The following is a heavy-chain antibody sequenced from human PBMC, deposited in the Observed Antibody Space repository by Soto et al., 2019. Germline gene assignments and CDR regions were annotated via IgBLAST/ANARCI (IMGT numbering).Heavy chain of an antibody. J-gene: IGHJ4*02. V-gene: IGHV1-18*01. D-gene: IGHD6-13*01. CDR3: ARDFTKSSSWPYYFDY. CDR2: ISAYSGST. CDR1: GYTFTTYG. Sequence: QVQLVQSGAEVKKPGASVKVSCKASGYTFTTYGISWVRQAPGQGLEWMGWISAYSGSTKFAQKLQGRVTMTTDTSTTPAYMELRRLTSDETAVYYCARDFTKSSSWPYYFDYWGQGTLVTVSS.